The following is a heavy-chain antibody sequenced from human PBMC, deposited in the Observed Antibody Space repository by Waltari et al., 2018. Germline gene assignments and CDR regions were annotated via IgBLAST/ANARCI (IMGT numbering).Heavy chain of an antibody. CDR2: MNPNRCNT. CDR3: ARKLGIAAAGSDGMDV. D-gene: IGHD6-13*01. V-gene: IGHV1-8*01. CDR1: GYTFTSYD. Sequence: QVQLVQSGAEVKKPGASVKVSCKASGYTFTSYDINWVRQATGEGLEWMGWMNPNRCNTGYAQNFQGRVTMTRNTSIRPAYMELGSLRSEDTAVYYCARKLGIAAAGSDGMDVWGQGTTVTVSS. J-gene: IGHJ6*02.